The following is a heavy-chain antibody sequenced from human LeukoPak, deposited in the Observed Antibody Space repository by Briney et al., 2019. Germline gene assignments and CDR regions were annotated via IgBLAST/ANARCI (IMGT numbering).Heavy chain of an antibody. V-gene: IGHV1-8*01. CDR3: ARGRPWSLYYYDSSGSPRFDP. CDR2: MNANSGNT. J-gene: IGHJ5*02. CDR1: AYTFTSYD. Sequence: ASVKVSCKASAYTFTSYDINWVRQATGQGLEWMGWMNANSGNTGYAQKFQGRVTMTRNTSISTAYMELSSLRSEDTAVYYCARGRPWSLYYYDSSGSPRFDPWGQGTLVTVSS. D-gene: IGHD3-22*01.